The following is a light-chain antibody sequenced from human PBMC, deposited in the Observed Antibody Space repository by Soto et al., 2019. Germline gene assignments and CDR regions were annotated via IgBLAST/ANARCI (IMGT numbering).Light chain of an antibody. CDR2: AAS. Sequence: DLQMTQFPSSLSASVGDTVTITCRASQSISVHLNWYQQKPGKVPKLLIYAASNLQSGVPSSFSGSGSETDFALTISSLQPEDFATYYCQQSYITPYTFGQGTKLQIK. CDR1: QSISVH. J-gene: IGKJ2*01. CDR3: QQSYITPYT. V-gene: IGKV1-39*01.